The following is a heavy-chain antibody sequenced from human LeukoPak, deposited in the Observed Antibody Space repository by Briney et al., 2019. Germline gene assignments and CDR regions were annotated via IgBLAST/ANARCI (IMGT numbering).Heavy chain of an antibody. CDR1: GFTFRTYG. V-gene: IGHV3-23*01. D-gene: IGHD3-22*01. CDR2: ISGSGGST. J-gene: IGHJ4*02. Sequence: GGSLRLSCAASGFTFRTYGMNWVRQAPGKGLEWVSVISGSGGSTYYADSVKGRFTISRDNSKNTLYLQMNSLRAEDTAVYYCAKDLYYYDCSGYYEGPSFDYWGQGTLVTVSS. CDR3: AKDLYYYDCSGYYEGPSFDY.